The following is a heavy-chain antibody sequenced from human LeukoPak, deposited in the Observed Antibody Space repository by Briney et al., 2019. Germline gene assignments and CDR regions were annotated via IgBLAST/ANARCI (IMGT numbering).Heavy chain of an antibody. D-gene: IGHD2-2*01. Sequence: GGSLRLSCAASGFTFSSYSMNWVRQAPGKGLEWVSYISSSSSTIYYADSVKGRFTISRDNAKNSLYLQMNSLRAEDTAVYYCARDDGTPTTAAVPSGVDYWGQGTLVTVSS. CDR2: ISSSSSTI. J-gene: IGHJ4*02. CDR1: GFTFSSYS. CDR3: ARDDGTPTTAAVPSGVDY. V-gene: IGHV3-48*01.